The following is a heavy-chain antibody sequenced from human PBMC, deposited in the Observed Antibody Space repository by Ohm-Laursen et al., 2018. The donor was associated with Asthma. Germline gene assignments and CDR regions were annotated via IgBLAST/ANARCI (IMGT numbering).Heavy chain of an antibody. J-gene: IGHJ4*02. CDR3: ASFPTYYDFWSGYVFDY. D-gene: IGHD3-3*01. V-gene: IGHV3-48*04. CDR1: EFTFSLYS. CDR2: ISSSSSTT. Sequence: SLRLSCTASEFTFSLYSMNWVRQAPGKGLEWVSYISSSSSTTYYADSVKGRFTISRDNAKNSLYLQMNSLRAEDTAVYYCASFPTYYDFWSGYVFDYWGQGTLVTVSS.